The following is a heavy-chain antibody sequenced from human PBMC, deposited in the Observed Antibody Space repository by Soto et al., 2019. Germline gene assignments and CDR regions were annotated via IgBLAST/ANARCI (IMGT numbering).Heavy chain of an antibody. CDR3: ARWDGRDYSNDY. D-gene: IGHD4-4*01. Sequence: QVQLVESGGGVVQPGRSLRLSCAASGFTFSSYAMHWVRQAPGKGLEWVAVISYDGSNKYYADSVKGRFTISRDNSKNTLYLQMNSLRAEDTAVYYCARWDGRDYSNDYWGQGTLVTVSS. J-gene: IGHJ4*02. CDR1: GFTFSSYA. V-gene: IGHV3-30-3*01. CDR2: ISYDGSNK.